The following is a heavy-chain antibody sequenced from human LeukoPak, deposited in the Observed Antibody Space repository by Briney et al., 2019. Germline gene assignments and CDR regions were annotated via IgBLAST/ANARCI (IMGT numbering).Heavy chain of an antibody. J-gene: IGHJ4*02. CDR2: ISSSSSYI. CDR1: GFTFSSYS. Sequence: PGGSLRLSCAASGFTFSSYSMNWVRQAPGKGLEWVSSISSSSSYIYYADSVKGRFTISRDNAKNSLYLQMNNLRAEDTAVYYCAREGYSSSWYPNWGQGTLVTVFS. D-gene: IGHD6-13*01. CDR3: AREGYSSSWYPN. V-gene: IGHV3-21*01.